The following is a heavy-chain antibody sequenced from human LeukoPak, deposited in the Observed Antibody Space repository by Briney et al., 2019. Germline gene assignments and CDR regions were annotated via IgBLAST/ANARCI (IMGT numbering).Heavy chain of an antibody. D-gene: IGHD2-8*01. CDR1: GGSISSGSYW. CDR3: ARGHRTSSAYHCNAMDV. J-gene: IGHJ6*02. CDR2: HYYSGNT. Sequence: SETLSLTCTVSGGSISSGSYWWSWICQHPERGLEWIGYHYYSGNTYYNPSLKSRVSISVDTSKNQLSLTLTSVTAADTAVYYCARGHRTSSAYHCNAMDVWGQGTTVTVSS. V-gene: IGHV4-31*03.